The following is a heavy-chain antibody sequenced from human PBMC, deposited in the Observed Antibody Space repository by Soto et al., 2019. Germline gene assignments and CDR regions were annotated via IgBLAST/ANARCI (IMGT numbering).Heavy chain of an antibody. CDR1: GFSLSNARMG. CDR3: ARIRAGYCSGGSCYSDY. D-gene: IGHD2-15*01. J-gene: IGHJ4*02. Sequence: QVTLKESGPVLVKPTETLTLTCTVSGFSLSNARMGVSWIRQPPGKALEWLAHIFSNDEKSYSTALKSRLTISKDTSKSEVVRTMTNMDPVDTATYYCARIRAGYCSGGSCYSDYWGQGTLVTVSS. CDR2: IFSNDEK. V-gene: IGHV2-26*01.